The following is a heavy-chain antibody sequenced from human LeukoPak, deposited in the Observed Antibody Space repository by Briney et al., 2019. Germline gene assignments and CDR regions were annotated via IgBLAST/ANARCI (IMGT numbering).Heavy chain of an antibody. CDR1: GGSFSGYY. V-gene: IGHV4-34*01. CDR3: ASSYGVLLWFGGRHDAFDI. J-gene: IGHJ3*02. CDR2: INHSGST. Sequence: SETLSLTCAVYGGSFSGYYWSWIRQPPGKGLEWIGEINHSGSTNYNPSLKSRVTISVDTSKNQFSLKLSSVTAADTAVYYCASSYGVLLWFGGRHDAFDIWGQGTMVTVSS. D-gene: IGHD3-10*01.